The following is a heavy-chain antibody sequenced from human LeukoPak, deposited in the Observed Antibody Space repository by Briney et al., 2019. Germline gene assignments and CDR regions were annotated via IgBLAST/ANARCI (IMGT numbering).Heavy chain of an antibody. CDR1: GFTFNAYD. Sequence: PGGSLRLSCAASGFTFNAYDMTWVRQAPGKGLEWVSSISKSGNYIYYADSVKGRFTISRDNAKKSLYLQMNSLTVEDTAVYYCVRDSGGYFDYWGQGTPVAVSS. V-gene: IGHV3-21*01. CDR2: ISKSGNYI. D-gene: IGHD3-16*01. J-gene: IGHJ4*02. CDR3: VRDSGGYFDY.